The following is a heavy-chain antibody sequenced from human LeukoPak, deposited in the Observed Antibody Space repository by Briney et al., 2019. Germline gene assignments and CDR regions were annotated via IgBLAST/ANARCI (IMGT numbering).Heavy chain of an antibody. D-gene: IGHD3-3*01. Sequence: GESLKISCKGSGYSFTSYWIGWVRQMPGKGLEWMGIIYPGDSDTRYSPSFQGQVTISADKSISTAYLQWGSLKASDTAMYYCARHGPSYYDFWSGYYPYYYYYMDVWGKGTTVTVSS. CDR1: GYSFTSYW. CDR3: ARHGPSYYDFWSGYYPYYYYYMDV. V-gene: IGHV5-51*01. CDR2: IYPGDSDT. J-gene: IGHJ6*03.